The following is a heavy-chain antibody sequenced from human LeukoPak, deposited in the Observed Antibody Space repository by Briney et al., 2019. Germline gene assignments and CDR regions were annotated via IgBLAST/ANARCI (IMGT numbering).Heavy chain of an antibody. J-gene: IGHJ3*02. CDR2: ISKDGNNT. Sequence: WVAVISKDGNNTYYVDSVTGRFTISRDNAKNSLYLQMNSLRAEDTAVYYCAGWFVTKAFDIWGQGTMVTVSS. V-gene: IGHV3-30*07. CDR3: AGWFVTKAFDI. D-gene: IGHD2/OR15-2a*01.